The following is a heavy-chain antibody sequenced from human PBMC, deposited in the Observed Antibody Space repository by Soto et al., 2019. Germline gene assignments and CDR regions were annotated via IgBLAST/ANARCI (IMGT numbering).Heavy chain of an antibody. CDR2: IYYSGST. D-gene: IGHD3-16*02. Sequence: ETLSLTCTVSGGSISSYYWSWIRQPPGKGLEWIGYIYYSGSTNYNPSLKSRVTISVDTSKNQFSLKLSSVTAADTAVYYCASMITFGGVIVNGAFDIWGQGTMVTVSS. CDR1: GGSISSYY. CDR3: ASMITFGGVIVNGAFDI. J-gene: IGHJ3*02. V-gene: IGHV4-59*08.